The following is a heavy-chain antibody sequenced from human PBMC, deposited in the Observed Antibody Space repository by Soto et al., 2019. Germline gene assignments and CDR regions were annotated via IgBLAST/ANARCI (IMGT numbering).Heavy chain of an antibody. J-gene: IGHJ6*02. Sequence: ASVKVSCKASGYTFTSYGISWVRQAPGQGLEWMGWISAYNGNTNYAQKLQGRVTMTTDTSTSTAYMELRSLRSDDTAVYYCARVRNDPSFYYYYYGMDVWGQGTTVTVSS. V-gene: IGHV1-18*04. CDR1: GYTFTSYG. CDR2: ISAYNGNT. CDR3: ARVRNDPSFYYYYYGMDV. D-gene: IGHD1-1*01.